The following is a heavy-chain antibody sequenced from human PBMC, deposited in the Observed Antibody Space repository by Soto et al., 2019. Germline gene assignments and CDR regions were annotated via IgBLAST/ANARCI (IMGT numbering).Heavy chain of an antibody. CDR3: ARASPSIVVVAAGGFDP. CDR1: GYTFTDYY. Sequence: ASVKVSCKASGYTFTDYYMHWVRQAPGQGLEWMGIINPSGGSTSYAQKFQGRVTMTRDTSTSTVYMELSSLRSEDTAVYYCARASPSIVVVAAGGFDPWGQGTLVTVSS. V-gene: IGHV1-46*01. D-gene: IGHD2-15*01. CDR2: INPSGGST. J-gene: IGHJ5*02.